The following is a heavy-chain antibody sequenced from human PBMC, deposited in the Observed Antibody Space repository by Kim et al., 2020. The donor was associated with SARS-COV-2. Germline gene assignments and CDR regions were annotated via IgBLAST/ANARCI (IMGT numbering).Heavy chain of an antibody. D-gene: IGHD5-12*01. CDR3: AREVGDGYNTGGFDY. V-gene: IGHV1-46*01. J-gene: IGHJ4*02. Sequence: KFQGRVTMTRDTSTSTVYMELSSLRSEDTAVYYCAREVGDGYNTGGFDYWGQGTLVTVSS.